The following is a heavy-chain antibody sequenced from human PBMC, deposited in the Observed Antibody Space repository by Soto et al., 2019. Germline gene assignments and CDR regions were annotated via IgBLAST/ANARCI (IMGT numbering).Heavy chain of an antibody. Sequence: LSLTCTVSGGSISSGDYYWSWIRQHPGKGLGWIGYIYYSGSTYYNPSLKSRVTISVDTSKNQFSLKLSSVTAADTAVYYCARWWSGSRQGFDPWGQGTLVTVSS. CDR3: ARWWSGSRQGFDP. V-gene: IGHV4-31*03. CDR1: GGSISSGDYY. J-gene: IGHJ5*02. D-gene: IGHD3-3*01. CDR2: IYYSGST.